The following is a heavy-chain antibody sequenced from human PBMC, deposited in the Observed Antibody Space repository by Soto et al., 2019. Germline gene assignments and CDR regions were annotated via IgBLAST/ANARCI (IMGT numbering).Heavy chain of an antibody. CDR3: AREPSSGYYGMDV. CDR1: GGSFSGYY. J-gene: IGHJ6*02. Sequence: SETLSLTCAVYGGSFSGYYWSWIRQPPGKGLEWIGEINHGGSTNYNPSLKSRVTISVDTSKNQFSLKLSSVTAADTAVYYCAREPSSGYYGMDVWGQGTTVTVSS. V-gene: IGHV4-34*01. D-gene: IGHD7-27*01. CDR2: INHGGST.